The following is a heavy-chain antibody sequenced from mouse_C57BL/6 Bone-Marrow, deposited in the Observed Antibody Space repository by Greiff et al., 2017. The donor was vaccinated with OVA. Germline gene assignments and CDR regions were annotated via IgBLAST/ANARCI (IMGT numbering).Heavy chain of an antibody. CDR2: INPSNGGT. D-gene: IGHD4-1*01. CDR3: ARKNWDGGYFDV. CDR1: GYTFTSYW. V-gene: IGHV1-53*01. Sequence: QVQLQQPGAELVRPGASVKLSCKASGYTFTSYWMHWVKQRPGQGLEWIGNINPSNGGTNYNEKFKSKATLTVDKSSSTAYMQLSSLTSEDSAVYYCARKNWDGGYFDVWGTGTTVTVSS. J-gene: IGHJ1*03.